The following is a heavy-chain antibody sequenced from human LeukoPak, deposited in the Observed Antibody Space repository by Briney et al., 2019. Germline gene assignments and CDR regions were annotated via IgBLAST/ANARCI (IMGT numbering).Heavy chain of an antibody. CDR2: IKQDGSER. J-gene: IGHJ5*02. CDR3: ARGYGPEDPRIAAAGTRPPGWFDP. CDR1: GFSMSVYW. D-gene: IGHD6-13*01. Sequence: GGSLRLSCEASGFSMSVYWMTWVRQAPGKGLEWVANIKQDGSERNYADSVKGRFTISRDNAKKSLYLQMNSLRSEDTAVYYCARGYGPEDPRIAAAGTRPPGWFDPWGQGTLVTVS. V-gene: IGHV3-7*03.